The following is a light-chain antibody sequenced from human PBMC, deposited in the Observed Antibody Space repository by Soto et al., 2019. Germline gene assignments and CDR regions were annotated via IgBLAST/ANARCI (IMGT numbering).Light chain of an antibody. CDR2: GNN. CDR1: SSNIGAGYD. V-gene: IGLV1-40*01. CDR3: QSYDSRLSGSV. Sequence: QSVLTQPPSVSGAPGQRVTISCTGSSSNIGAGYDVHWYQHLPGTAPKLLIYGNNNRPSGVPDRFSGSKSDTSASLAITGLQAEDEADYYCQSYDSRLSGSVFGGGTKLTVL. J-gene: IGLJ2*01.